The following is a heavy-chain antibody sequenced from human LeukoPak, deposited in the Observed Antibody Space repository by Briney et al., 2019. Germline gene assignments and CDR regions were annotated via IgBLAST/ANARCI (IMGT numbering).Heavy chain of an antibody. CDR2: ISSSSSYI. CDR3: ARDSRSGWYHDY. D-gene: IGHD6-19*01. Sequence: PGGSLRLSCAASGFTFSSYSMNWVRQAPGKGLEWVSSISSSSSYIYYADSVKGRFTISRDKSKNTLFLQMNSLRAEDTAVYYCARDSRSGWYHDYWGQGTLVTVSS. V-gene: IGHV3-21*04. CDR1: GFTFSSYS. J-gene: IGHJ4*02.